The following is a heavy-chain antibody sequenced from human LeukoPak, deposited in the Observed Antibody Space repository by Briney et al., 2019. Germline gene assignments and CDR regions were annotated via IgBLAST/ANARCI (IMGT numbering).Heavy chain of an antibody. CDR1: GFTFSSYA. J-gene: IGHJ4*02. CDR3: AKDLEYSSGWPFDY. D-gene: IGHD6-19*01. V-gene: IGHV3-23*01. CDR2: ISGSGGST. Sequence: GGSLRLSCAASGFTFSSYAMSWVRQAPGKGLEWVSAISGSGGSTYYADSVKGRFTISRDNSKNTLYLQMNSLSAEDTAVYYCAKDLEYSSGWPFDYWGQGTLVTVSS.